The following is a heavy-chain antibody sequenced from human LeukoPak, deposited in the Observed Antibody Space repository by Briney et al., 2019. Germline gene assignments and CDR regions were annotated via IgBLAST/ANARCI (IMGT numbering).Heavy chain of an antibody. CDR1: GFTFSSYS. CDR3: ARTGVVAARVDY. J-gene: IGHJ4*02. Sequence: PGRSLRLSCAASGFTFSSYSMNWVRQAPGKGLEWVSSISSSSSYIYYAGSVKGRFTISRDNAKNSLHLQMNSLRAEDTAVYYCARTGVVAARVDYWGQGTLVTVSS. V-gene: IGHV3-21*01. D-gene: IGHD2-15*01. CDR2: ISSSSSYI.